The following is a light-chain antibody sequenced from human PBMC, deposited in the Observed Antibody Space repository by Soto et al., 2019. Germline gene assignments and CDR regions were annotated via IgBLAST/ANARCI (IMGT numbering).Light chain of an antibody. CDR3: GSYTSRNFWV. CDR2: DVS. V-gene: IGLV2-14*03. J-gene: IGLJ3*02. Sequence: QSVLTQPASVSGSPGQSITISCSGTSTNVGGNTYDSWYQQHRAKAPNLMICDVSKRPSGISKRFAGSKSSKTASLTISGHQAEDEDYYYCGSYTSRNFWVFGEGTKLTVL. CDR1: STNVGGNTY.